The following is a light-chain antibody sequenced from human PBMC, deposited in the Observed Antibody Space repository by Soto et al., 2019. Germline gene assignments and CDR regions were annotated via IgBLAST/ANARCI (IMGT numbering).Light chain of an antibody. V-gene: IGLV2-11*01. Sequence: QSALTQPASVSGSPGQSITISCTGTSSDVGGYNYVSWYQQHPGKAPTLIIYHVAQRPSGVPDRFSASKSGTTASLTISGLQAEDEAEYFCCSYAAGQTLVFGGGTKLTVL. CDR2: HVA. J-gene: IGLJ2*01. CDR1: SSDVGGYNY. CDR3: CSYAAGQTLV.